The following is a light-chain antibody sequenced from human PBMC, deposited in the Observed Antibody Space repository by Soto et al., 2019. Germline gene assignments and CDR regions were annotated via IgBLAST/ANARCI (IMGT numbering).Light chain of an antibody. J-gene: IGLJ1*01. Sequence: QSVLTQPPSVSGAPGQRVTISCTGSSSNIGAGYDVHWYQQLPGTAPKLLIYGNSNRPSGVPDRFSGSKSGTSASLAITGLQAEDEADYYCSSYTGTNNFGVFGPGTKLTVL. V-gene: IGLV1-40*01. CDR1: SSNIGAGYD. CDR2: GNS. CDR3: SSYTGTNNFGV.